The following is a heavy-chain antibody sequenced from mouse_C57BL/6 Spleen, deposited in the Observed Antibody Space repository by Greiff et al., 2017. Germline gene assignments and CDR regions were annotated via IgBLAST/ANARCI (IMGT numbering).Heavy chain of an antibody. D-gene: IGHD3-1*01. CDR3: ARSGRKLYYFDY. J-gene: IGHJ2*01. V-gene: IGHV1-61*01. CDR2: IYPSDSET. CDR1: GYTFTSDW. Sequence: QVQLQQPGAELVRPGSSVKLSCKASGYTFTSDWMDWVKQRPGQGLEGIGNIYPSDSETHYNQKFKDKATLTVDKSSSTAYMQLSSLTSEDSAVYYCARSGRKLYYFDYWGQGTTLTVSS.